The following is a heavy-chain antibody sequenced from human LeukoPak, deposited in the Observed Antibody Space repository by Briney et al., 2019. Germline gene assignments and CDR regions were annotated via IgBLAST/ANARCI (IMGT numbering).Heavy chain of an antibody. D-gene: IGHD5-24*01. Sequence: GGSLRLSCAVSGFTFTDAWVSWVRQAPGKGLEWVARITASGTENYAAPVKARFTASRDDSKTTVYLQMKSLTTDDTAVYYCTTAPTRTWLPYFGYWGQGTVVTVSS. J-gene: IGHJ4*02. CDR2: ITASGTE. CDR3: TTAPTRTWLPYFGY. V-gene: IGHV3-15*01. CDR1: GFTFTDAW.